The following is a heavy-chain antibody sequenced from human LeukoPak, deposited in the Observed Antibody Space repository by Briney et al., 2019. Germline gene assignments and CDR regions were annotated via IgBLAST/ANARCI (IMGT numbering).Heavy chain of an antibody. Sequence: ASVKVSCKASGDTFTGCYMHWVRQAPGQGLEWMGRINPNSGGTNYAQKFQGRVTMTRDTSISTAYMELSRLRSDDTAVYYCAREALEDYFDYWGQGTLVTVSS. J-gene: IGHJ4*02. CDR1: GDTFTGCY. CDR2: INPNSGGT. V-gene: IGHV1-2*06. CDR3: AREALEDYFDY.